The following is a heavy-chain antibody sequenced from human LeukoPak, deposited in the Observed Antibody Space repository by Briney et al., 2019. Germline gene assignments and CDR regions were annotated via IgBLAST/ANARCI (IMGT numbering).Heavy chain of an antibody. CDR3: AKQDPSTSGWYP. V-gene: IGHV3-30-3*02. D-gene: IGHD6-19*01. Sequence: GGSLRLSCAASGFTFSSYAMHWVRQAPGKGLEWVAVISYNGSNKYYADSVKGRFTISRDNSRNTLYLQMNSLRAEDTAVYYCAKQDPSTSGWYPWGQGTLVTVSS. CDR1: GFTFSSYA. CDR2: ISYNGSNK. J-gene: IGHJ5*02.